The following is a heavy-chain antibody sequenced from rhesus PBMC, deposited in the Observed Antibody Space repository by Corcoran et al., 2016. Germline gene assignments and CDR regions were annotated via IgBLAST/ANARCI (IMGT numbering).Heavy chain of an antibody. CDR2: IKTKANSYKT. J-gene: IGHJ4*01. Sequence: EVQLVESGGGLVQPGGSLRLSCAASGFTFSNYYMHWVRQAQGKGLEWVGLIKTKANSYKTENAAAVKGRVTISRDDSKNTLDLQMSSLKTEDTARYYCTTSYDWGQGVLVTVSS. CDR3: TTSYD. D-gene: IGHD3-40*01. CDR1: GFTFSNYY. V-gene: IGHV3-13*01.